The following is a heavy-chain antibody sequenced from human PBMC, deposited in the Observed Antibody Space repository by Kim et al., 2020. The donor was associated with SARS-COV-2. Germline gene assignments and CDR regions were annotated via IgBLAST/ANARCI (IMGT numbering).Heavy chain of an antibody. Sequence: GGSLRLSCSASGFTFSSYALHWVRQAPGKRLEYVSAIGSNGDTTYYADSVKGRFTISRDNSKNTLYLQMSSLRPEDTAVYHCVKDVGNTFYDPFDYWGQGILVTVSS. D-gene: IGHD5-12*01. CDR2: IGSNGDTT. V-gene: IGHV3-64D*06. CDR3: VKDVGNTFYDPFDY. CDR1: GFTFSSYA. J-gene: IGHJ4*02.